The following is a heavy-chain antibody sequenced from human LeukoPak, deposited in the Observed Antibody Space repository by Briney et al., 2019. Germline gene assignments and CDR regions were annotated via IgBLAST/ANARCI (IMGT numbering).Heavy chain of an antibody. V-gene: IGHV1-69*04. D-gene: IGHD3-22*01. CDR3: AIEGSGYYYNY. Sequence: SVKVSCKASGGTFSSYAISWVRQAPGQGLEWMGRIISILGTANYAQKFQGRVTITADKSTSTAYMELSSLRSEDTAVYYCAIEGSGYYYNYWGQGTLVTVSS. CDR2: IISILGTA. CDR1: GGTFSSYA. J-gene: IGHJ4*02.